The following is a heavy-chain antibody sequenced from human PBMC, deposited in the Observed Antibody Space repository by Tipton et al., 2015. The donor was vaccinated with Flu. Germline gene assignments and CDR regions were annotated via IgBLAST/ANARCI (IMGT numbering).Heavy chain of an antibody. CDR3: AEGDYGDYDHEAAGFDN. V-gene: IGHV4-61*02. J-gene: IGHJ3*02. Sequence: TLSLTCTVSGDSISRGSYYYNWFRQPAGEELEWIRRLYTNANTNYNASLKSRVTISIDRSKNQFSLRLSSVTAADTAMYYCAEGDYGDYDHEAAGFDNWGQGTLVTVSA. CDR1: GDSISRGSYY. D-gene: IGHD4-17*01. CDR2: LYTNANT.